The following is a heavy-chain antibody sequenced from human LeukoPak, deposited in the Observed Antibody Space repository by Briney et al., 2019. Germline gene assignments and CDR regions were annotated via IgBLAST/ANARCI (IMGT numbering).Heavy chain of an antibody. Sequence: PSETLSLTCSVSGGSISSYYWSWIRQPPGKGLEWIGYIYYSGSTNHNPSLKSRVTISVDTSKNQFSLKLSSVTAADTAVYYCARDNSVVAATTYFDYWGQGTLVTVSS. V-gene: IGHV4-59*01. CDR3: ARDNSVVAATTYFDY. D-gene: IGHD2-15*01. CDR1: GGSISSYY. CDR2: IYYSGST. J-gene: IGHJ4*02.